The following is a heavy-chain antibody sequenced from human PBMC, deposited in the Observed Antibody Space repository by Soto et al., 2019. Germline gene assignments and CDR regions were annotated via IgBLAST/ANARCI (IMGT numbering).Heavy chain of an antibody. J-gene: IGHJ4*02. CDR3: SSHGDFVY. V-gene: IGHV4-31*03. CDR2: IYYTGIT. CDR1: GGSISSGGYY. Sequence: SETLSLTCTVSGGSISSGGYYWTWIRQHPGKGLEWIGYIYYTGITYYNPSLKSRVTISVGTSKNQFSLQLSSVTAADTAVYYCSSHGDFVYWGQGTLVTVSS.